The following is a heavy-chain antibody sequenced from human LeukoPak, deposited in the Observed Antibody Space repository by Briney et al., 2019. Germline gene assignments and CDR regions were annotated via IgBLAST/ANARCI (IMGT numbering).Heavy chain of an antibody. CDR1: GYTFTSYD. D-gene: IGHD2-21*01. Sequence: SVKVSCKASGYTFTSYDINWVRQAPGQGLEWMGRIIPILGIANYAQKFQGRVTITADKSTSTAYMELSSLRSEDTAVYYCARGAASLVIASHFDYWGQGTLVTVSS. CDR3: ARGAASLVIASHFDY. CDR2: IIPILGIA. J-gene: IGHJ4*02. V-gene: IGHV1-69*04.